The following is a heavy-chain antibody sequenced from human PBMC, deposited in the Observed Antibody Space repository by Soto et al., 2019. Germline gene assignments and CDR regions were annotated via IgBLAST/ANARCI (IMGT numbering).Heavy chain of an antibody. J-gene: IGHJ6*02. V-gene: IGHV1-69*13. CDR2: IIPIFGTA. D-gene: IGHD6-6*01. CDR3: ARDSLYSSSSIHYYYGMDV. Sequence: SVKVSCKASGGTFSSYAISWVRQAPGQGLEWMGGIIPIFGTANYAQKFQGRVTITADESTGTAYMELSSLRSEDTAVYYCARDSLYSSSSIHYYYGMDVWGQGTTVTVS. CDR1: GGTFSSYA.